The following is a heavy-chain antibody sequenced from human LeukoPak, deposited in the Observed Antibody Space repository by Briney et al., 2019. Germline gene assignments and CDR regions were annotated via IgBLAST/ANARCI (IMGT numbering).Heavy chain of an antibody. J-gene: IGHJ4*02. Sequence: SETLSLTCAVYGGSFSGYYWNWIRQPPGKGLEWIGEINHSGSTKYNPSLKSRVTISVDTSKTQFSLKVTSVTAADTAVYYCARKGVSDLYYFDSWGQGTLVTVSS. CDR1: GGSFSGYY. D-gene: IGHD3-16*01. CDR2: INHSGST. CDR3: ARKGVSDLYYFDS. V-gene: IGHV4-34*01.